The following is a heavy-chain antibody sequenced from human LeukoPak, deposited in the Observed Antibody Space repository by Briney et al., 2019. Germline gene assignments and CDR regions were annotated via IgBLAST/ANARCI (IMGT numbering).Heavy chain of an antibody. V-gene: IGHV3-23*01. Sequence: GGSQRLSCAASGFTFDSYAMSGVRQAPGKGLEWVSSISGSGGYTYYADSVKGRFTISRDNSKNTLYLQMNSLRAEDTAIYYCVKEAGLTTSPGYVDYWGQGTLVTVSS. CDR3: VKEAGLTTSPGYVDY. CDR2: ISGSGGYT. J-gene: IGHJ4*02. CDR1: GFTFDSYA. D-gene: IGHD3-22*01.